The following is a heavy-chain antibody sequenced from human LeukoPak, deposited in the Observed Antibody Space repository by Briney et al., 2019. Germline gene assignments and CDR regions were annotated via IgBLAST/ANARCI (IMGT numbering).Heavy chain of an antibody. CDR1: GFTVSSNY. V-gene: IGHV3-53*04. D-gene: IGHD3-22*01. Sequence: PGGSLRLSCAASGFTVSSNYMSWVRQAPGKGLEWVSVIYSGGSTYYADSVKGRFTTSRHNSKNTLYLQMNSLRAEDTAVYYCARVRDSMGYYYGMDVWGQGTTVTVSS. CDR2: IYSGGST. CDR3: ARVRDSMGYYYGMDV. J-gene: IGHJ6*02.